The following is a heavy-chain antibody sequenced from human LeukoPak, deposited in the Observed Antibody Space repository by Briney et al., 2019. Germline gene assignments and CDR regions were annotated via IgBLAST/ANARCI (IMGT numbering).Heavy chain of an antibody. CDR1: GFIFSNYG. CDR2: IWYEGQTK. J-gene: IGHJ4*02. V-gene: IGHV3-33*01. CDR3: AREWGRIAVAGGPGY. D-gene: IGHD6-19*01. Sequence: GESLRLSCEASGFIFSNYGMHWVRQAPGKGLEWLALIWYEGQTKFYADSVKGRFTISRDNSGNTLFLHMTNLRVEDTAVYYCAREWGRIAVAGGPGYWGQGALVTVPS.